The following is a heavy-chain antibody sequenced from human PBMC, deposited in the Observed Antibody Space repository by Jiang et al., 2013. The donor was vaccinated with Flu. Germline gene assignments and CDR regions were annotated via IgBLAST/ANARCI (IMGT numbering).Heavy chain of an antibody. CDR1: GYSFTSYW. CDR3: ARLASSFLVATISIFDY. CDR2: IYPGDSNT. J-gene: IGHJ4*02. Sequence: GAEVKKPGESLKISCKGSGYSFTSYWIGWVRQMPEGPGVDGIIYPGDSNTKYSPSSKARSPSQSTGPSARLLQWSSLKASDTAMYYCARLASSFLVATISIFDYWGQGTLVTVSS. D-gene: IGHD5-12*01. V-gene: IGHV5-51*01.